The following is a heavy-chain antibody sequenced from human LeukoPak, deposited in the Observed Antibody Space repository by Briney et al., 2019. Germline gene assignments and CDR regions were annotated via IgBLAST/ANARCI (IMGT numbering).Heavy chain of an antibody. Sequence: GGSLRLSCAASGFTFIIYYMHWVRQAPGKGLVWVSHIESDGGRTTYADSVKGRFIISRDNAKNTLYLQMNSLRAEDTAVYYCARGGPAGVATNDYWGQGTLVTVSS. J-gene: IGHJ4*02. V-gene: IGHV3-74*01. CDR1: GFTFIIYY. CDR3: ARGGPAGVATNDY. D-gene: IGHD5-24*01. CDR2: IESDGGRT.